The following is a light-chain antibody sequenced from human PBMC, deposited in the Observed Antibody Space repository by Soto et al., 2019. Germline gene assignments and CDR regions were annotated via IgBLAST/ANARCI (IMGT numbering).Light chain of an antibody. Sequence: EIVMTQSPATLSVSPGESVILSCRASQSVASNLAWYQQRPGQAPSLLIYGASTRAPGIPARFSGSGSGTDFTLTISSLQSEDFAVYHCQHYNNWPITFGQGTRLEIK. V-gene: IGKV3-15*01. CDR2: GAS. J-gene: IGKJ5*01. CDR1: QSVASN. CDR3: QHYNNWPIT.